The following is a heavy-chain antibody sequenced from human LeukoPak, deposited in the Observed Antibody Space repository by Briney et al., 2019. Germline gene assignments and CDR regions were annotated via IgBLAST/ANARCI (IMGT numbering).Heavy chain of an antibody. CDR1: GGSISSYY. D-gene: IGHD3-22*01. J-gene: IGHJ4*02. Sequence: SETLSLTCTVSGGSISSYYWSWIRQPPGKGLEWIGYIYYSGSTNYNPSLKSRVTISVDTSKNQFSLKLSSVTAADTAVYYCARDFRPGSSGYYGPYYFDYWGQGTLVTVSS. V-gene: IGHV4-59*01. CDR3: ARDFRPGSSGYYGPYYFDY. CDR2: IYYSGST.